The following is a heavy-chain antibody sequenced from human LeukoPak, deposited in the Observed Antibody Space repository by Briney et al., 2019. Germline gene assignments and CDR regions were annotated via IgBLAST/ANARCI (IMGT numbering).Heavy chain of an antibody. CDR2: INHSGST. CDR1: GGSFSGYY. J-gene: IGHJ4*02. D-gene: IGHD3-22*01. Sequence: TSETLSLTCAVYGGSFSGYYWSWIRQPPGKGLEWIGEINHSGSTNYNPSLKSRVTISVDTSKNQFSLKLSSVTAADTAVYYCARAGPTYYYDSSGYYRLYYFDYWGQGTLVTVSS. V-gene: IGHV4-34*01. CDR3: ARAGPTYYYDSSGYYRLYYFDY.